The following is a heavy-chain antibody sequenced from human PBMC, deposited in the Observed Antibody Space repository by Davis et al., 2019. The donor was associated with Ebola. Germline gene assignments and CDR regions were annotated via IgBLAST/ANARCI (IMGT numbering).Heavy chain of an antibody. CDR2: ISNDGTNK. CDR3: AIEIHSSGRAGCFDP. D-gene: IGHD3-22*01. V-gene: IGHV3-30*03. CDR1: GFYFSQSH. Sequence: PGGSLRLSCAASGFYFSQSHMHWVRQAPGKGLEWVALISNDGTNKVYADFVEGRFTISRENSENTMFLQINSLRPEDTAVYFCAIEIHSSGRAGCFDPWGHGTLVTVSS. J-gene: IGHJ5*02.